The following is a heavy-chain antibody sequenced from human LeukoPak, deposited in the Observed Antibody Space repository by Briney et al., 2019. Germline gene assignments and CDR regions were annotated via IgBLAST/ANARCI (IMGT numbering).Heavy chain of an antibody. CDR2: INPSGGST. CDR1: GYIFTNYY. CDR3: ARDGYSSGWSSAEYFQH. D-gene: IGHD6-19*01. J-gene: IGHJ1*01. Sequence: ASVKVSCKASGYIFTNYYMHWVRQVPGQGLEWMGIINPSGGSTSYAQKFQGRVTMTRDTSTSTVYMELSSLRSEDTAVYYCARDGYSSGWSSAEYFQHWGQGTLVTVSS. V-gene: IGHV1-46*01.